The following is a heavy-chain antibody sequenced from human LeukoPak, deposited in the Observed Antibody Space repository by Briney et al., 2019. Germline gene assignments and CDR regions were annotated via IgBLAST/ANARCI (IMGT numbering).Heavy chain of an antibody. V-gene: IGHV4-59*01. Sequence: PSETLSLTCTVSGGSISSYYWSWIRQPPGKGLEWIGYFYYSGRTNYNPSLKSRVTISVDTSKNQFSLKLSSVTAADTAVYYCARSWYSQSYWYFDLWGRGTLVTVSS. J-gene: IGHJ2*01. CDR2: FYYSGRT. CDR3: ARSWYSQSYWYFDL. D-gene: IGHD6-13*01. CDR1: GGSISSYY.